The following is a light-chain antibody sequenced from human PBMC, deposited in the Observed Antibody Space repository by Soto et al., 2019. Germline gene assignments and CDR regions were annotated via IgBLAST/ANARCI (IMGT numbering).Light chain of an antibody. CDR2: AAS. CDR1: QSIRNY. Sequence: DIQMTQSPSSLSASVGDRVTVTCRASQSIRNYLNWYQQKPGKAPKLLIYAASSLKSGVPSRFSGSGSGTDFTRTIISLQPEDFAADYGQQSYVSPHTFGQGTELQ. V-gene: IGKV1-39*01. CDR3: QQSYVSPHT. J-gene: IGKJ2*01.